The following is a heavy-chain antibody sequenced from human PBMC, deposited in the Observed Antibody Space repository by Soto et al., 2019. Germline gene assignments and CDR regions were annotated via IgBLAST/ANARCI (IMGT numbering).Heavy chain of an antibody. CDR3: ARAFFFPGVVVATAYYYYYDMDV. V-gene: IGHV1-69*13. Sequence: SVKVSCKASGGTFSSYAISWVRQAPGQGLEWMGGFDPEDGETIYAQKFQGRVTITADESTSTAYMELSSLRSEDTAVYYCARAFFFPGVVVATAYYYYYDMDVWGQGTTVNVS. J-gene: IGHJ6*02. D-gene: IGHD2-15*01. CDR2: FDPEDGET. CDR1: GGTFSSYA.